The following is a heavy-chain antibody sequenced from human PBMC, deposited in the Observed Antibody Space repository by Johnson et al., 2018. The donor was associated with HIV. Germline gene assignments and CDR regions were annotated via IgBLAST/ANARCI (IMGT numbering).Heavy chain of an antibody. J-gene: IGHJ3*02. V-gene: IGHV3-66*01. Sequence: VQLVESGGGVVQPGRSLRLSCAASGFTVSSNYMSWVRQAPGKGLEWVSVIYSGGNTYYAASVKGRFTISRDNSKNTLYLQMNSLRVEDTAVYYCASGWGIAASDAFDIWGQGTMVIVSS. CDR3: ASGWGIAASDAFDI. CDR1: GFTVSSNY. D-gene: IGHD6-13*01. CDR2: IYSGGNT.